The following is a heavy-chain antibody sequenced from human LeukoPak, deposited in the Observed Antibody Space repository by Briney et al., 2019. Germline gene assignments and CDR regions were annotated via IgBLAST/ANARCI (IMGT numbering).Heavy chain of an antibody. V-gene: IGHV4-34*01. CDR3: ARDRVGTYYYGSGSYYNHNWFDP. Sequence: PSETLSLTCAVYGGSFSGYYWSWIRQPPGKGLEWIGEINHSGSTNYNPSLKSRVTISVDTSKNQFSLKLSSVTAADTAVYYCARDRVGTYYYGSGSYYNHNWFDPWGHGTLVTVSS. CDR1: GGSFSGYY. CDR2: INHSGST. J-gene: IGHJ5*02. D-gene: IGHD3-10*01.